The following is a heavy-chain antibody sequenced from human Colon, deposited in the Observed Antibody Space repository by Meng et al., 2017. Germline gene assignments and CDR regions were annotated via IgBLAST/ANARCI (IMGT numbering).Heavy chain of an antibody. V-gene: IGHV3-21*01. CDR2: ISSSSSYI. J-gene: IGHJ5*02. Sequence: GESLKISCAASGFTCSSYIMNWVRQAPGKGLEWVSSISSSSSYIYYADSVKGRFTISRDNAKNSLYLQMNSLRAEDTAVYYCARGKDMTTVTNVWINWFDPWGQGTLVTVSS. D-gene: IGHD4-11*01. CDR3: ARGKDMTTVTNVWINWFDP. CDR1: GFTCSSYI.